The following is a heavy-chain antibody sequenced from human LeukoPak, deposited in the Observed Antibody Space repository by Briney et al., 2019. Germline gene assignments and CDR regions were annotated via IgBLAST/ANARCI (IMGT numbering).Heavy chain of an antibody. CDR3: VRERIYYSDLAYKERENFDP. CDR2: LNEDGSTA. Sequence: QPGGSLRLPCAASGFTFSLYWMHWVRQGPGKGLMWVSRLNEDGSTADYADSVKGRFTMSRDNAKGKVFLEMRGLTVEGTAIYFCVRERIYYSDLAYKERENFDPWGRGTLVTVSS. J-gene: IGHJ5*02. CDR1: GFTFSLYW. V-gene: IGHV3-74*01. D-gene: IGHD1-26*01.